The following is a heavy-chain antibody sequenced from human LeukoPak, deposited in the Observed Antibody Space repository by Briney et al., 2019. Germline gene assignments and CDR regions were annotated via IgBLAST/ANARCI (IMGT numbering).Heavy chain of an antibody. CDR3: ASEAHRGGGFDS. J-gene: IGHJ4*02. CDR2: IYFTGNT. CDR1: GGSISSDTYF. D-gene: IGHD3-16*01. V-gene: IGHV4-39*01. Sequence: PSETLSLTCTVSGGSISSDTYFWGWIRQPPGKGLEWIANIYFTGNTYYNPSLKSRATISVDTSKHQFSLTLSSVTAADTAVYYCASEAHRGGGFDSWGQGTLVTVSS.